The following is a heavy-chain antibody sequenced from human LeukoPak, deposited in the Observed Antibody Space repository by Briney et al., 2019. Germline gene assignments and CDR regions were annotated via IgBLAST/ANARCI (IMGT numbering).Heavy chain of an antibody. D-gene: IGHD6-13*01. V-gene: IGHV5-51*01. CDR3: ARRIAAAGTIFDY. J-gene: IGHJ4*02. CDR1: GYSFTSYW. CDR2: IYPGDSDT. Sequence: GESLKISCKGSGYSFTSYWIGWVRQMPRKGLEWMGIIYPGDSDTRYSPSFQGQVTISADKSISTAYLQWSSLKASDTAMYYCARRIAAAGTIFDYWGQGTLVTVSS.